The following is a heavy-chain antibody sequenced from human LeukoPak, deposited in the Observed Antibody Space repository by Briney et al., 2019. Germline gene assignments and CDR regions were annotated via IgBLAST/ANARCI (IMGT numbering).Heavy chain of an antibody. J-gene: IGHJ5*02. CDR2: INPNSGGT. V-gene: IGHV1-2*02. CDR1: GYTFTGYY. D-gene: IGHD2-2*01. Sequence: GASVKVSCKASGYTFTGYYMHWVRQAPGQGLEWMGWINPNSGGTNYAQKFQGRVTMTRDTSISTAYMELSRLRSDDTAVYYCARESGGIVVVPAATRARYNWSNPWGQGTLVTVSS. CDR3: ARESGGIVVVPAATRARYNWSNP.